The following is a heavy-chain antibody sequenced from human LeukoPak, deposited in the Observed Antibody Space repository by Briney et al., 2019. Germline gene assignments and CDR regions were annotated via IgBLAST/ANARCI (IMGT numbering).Heavy chain of an antibody. V-gene: IGHV3-33*01. J-gene: IGHJ4*02. CDR2: IWYDGSNK. D-gene: IGHD2-15*01. Sequence: GGSLSLSCAASGFTFSSYGMHWVRQAPGKGLEWVAVIWYDGSNKLYTDSVKGRFTISRDNSKNTLYLQMNSLRAEATAVYCCARGQYSPDYWGQGTLVTVSS. CDR1: GFTFSSYG. CDR3: ARGQYSPDY.